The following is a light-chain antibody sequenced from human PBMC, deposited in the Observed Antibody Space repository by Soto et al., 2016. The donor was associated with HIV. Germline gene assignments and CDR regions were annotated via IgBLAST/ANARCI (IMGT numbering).Light chain of an antibody. J-gene: IGLJ2*01. Sequence: SYELTQPPSVSAAPGKTATITCAGDNIGDKAVHWYQQRPGQAPVLVVFDDTRRPSGIPERFSGSNSGDTATLTINRVEAGDEADYYCQVWDTNSDHVVFGGGTKLTVL. V-gene: IGLV3-21*03. CDR2: DDT. CDR1: NIGDKA. CDR3: QVWDTNSDHVV.